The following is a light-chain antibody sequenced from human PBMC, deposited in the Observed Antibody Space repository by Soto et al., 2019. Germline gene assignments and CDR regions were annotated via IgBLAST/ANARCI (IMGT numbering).Light chain of an antibody. Sequence: QSVLTQPASVSGSPGRSITISCTGTSSDVGGYNYVSWYQHHPGKAPKLMIYDVSNRPSGVSNRFSGSKSGNTASPTISGLQAEDEADYYCSSYTSSNTLIFGTGTKVTVL. CDR3: SSYTSSNTLI. CDR2: DVS. V-gene: IGLV2-14*03. J-gene: IGLJ1*01. CDR1: SSDVGGYNY.